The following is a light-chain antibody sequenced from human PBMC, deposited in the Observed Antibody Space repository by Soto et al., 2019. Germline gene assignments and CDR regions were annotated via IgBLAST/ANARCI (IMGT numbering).Light chain of an antibody. CDR2: LNSDGSH. CDR1: SGHSTYS. CDR3: QTWGTGIQV. V-gene: IGLV4-69*02. J-gene: IGLJ2*01. Sequence: QSVLTQSPSASASLGASVKLTCTLSSGHSTYSIAWHQQQPEKGPRYLMKLNSDGSHSKGDGIPDRFSGSSSGAERYLTISSLQSEDEGDYYCQTWGTGIQVFGGGTELTVL.